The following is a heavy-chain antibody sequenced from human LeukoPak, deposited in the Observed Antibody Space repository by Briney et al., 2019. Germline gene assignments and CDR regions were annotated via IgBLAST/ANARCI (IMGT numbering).Heavy chain of an antibody. J-gene: IGHJ5*02. CDR3: ARENYGWFDP. Sequence: PSETLSFACTVSGGSISSHYWSWIRQPPGKGLEWIGYIYYSGSTNYNPSLKSRVTISVDTSKNQFSLKLSSVTAADTAVYYCARENYGWFDPWGQGTLVTVSS. CDR2: IYYSGST. D-gene: IGHD1-7*01. V-gene: IGHV4-59*11. CDR1: GGSISSHY.